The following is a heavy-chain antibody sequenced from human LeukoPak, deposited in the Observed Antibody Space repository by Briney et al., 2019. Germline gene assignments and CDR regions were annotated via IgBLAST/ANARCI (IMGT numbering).Heavy chain of an antibody. CDR3: AKAIPHYFDSSGYSFDF. CDR1: GFTFSSYA. V-gene: IGHV3-23*01. CDR2: ISGSGGST. Sequence: GGSLRLSCAASGFTFSSYAMSWVRQAPGKGLEWVSAISGSGGSTYYADSVKGRFTISRDNSKNTVYLQMNSLRAEDTAVYYCAKAIPHYFDSSGYSFDFWGQGTLVTVSS. D-gene: IGHD3-22*01. J-gene: IGHJ5*01.